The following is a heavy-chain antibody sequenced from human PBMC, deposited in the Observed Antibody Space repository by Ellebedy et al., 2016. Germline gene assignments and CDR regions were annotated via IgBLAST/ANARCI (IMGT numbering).Heavy chain of an antibody. Sequence: SETLSLTXTVSGGSISSSSYYWGWIRQPPGKGLEWIGSIYYSGSTYYTPSLKSRVTISVDTSKNQFSLKLSSVTAADTAVYYCARGPHPLTPRGPVPGTGDYWGQGTLVTVSS. CDR2: IYYSGST. CDR1: GGSISSSSYY. D-gene: IGHD6-19*01. J-gene: IGHJ4*02. V-gene: IGHV4-39*07. CDR3: ARGPHPLTPRGPVPGTGDY.